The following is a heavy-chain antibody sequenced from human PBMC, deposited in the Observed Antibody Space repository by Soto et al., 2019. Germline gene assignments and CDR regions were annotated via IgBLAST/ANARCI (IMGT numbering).Heavy chain of an antibody. CDR2: INQSGST. D-gene: IGHD1-26*01. V-gene: IGHV4-34*01. Sequence: QVQLQQWGAGLLKPSETLSLTCAVYGGSFSGYYWSWIRQPPGKGLEWIGEINQSGSTNYNPSLKSRVTIAVDTSKNPCSLKVSSVTAEDTAAYYCARGPWEVRFQHWGQGTLVTVSS. CDR3: ARGPWEVRFQH. J-gene: IGHJ1*01. CDR1: GGSFSGYY.